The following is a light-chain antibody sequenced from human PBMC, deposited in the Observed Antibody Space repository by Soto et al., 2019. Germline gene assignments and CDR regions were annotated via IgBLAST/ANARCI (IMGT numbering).Light chain of an antibody. CDR1: SNDVGGYNY. CDR3: CSFAGSSYV. Sequence: QSALTQPRSVSGSPGQSVTISCTGTSNDVGGYNYVSWYQQHPGKAPKLMIYDVGKRPSGVPDRFSGSKSGNTASLTISGLQAEDEADYYCCSFAGSSYVFGTGTKVTVL. CDR2: DVG. J-gene: IGLJ1*01. V-gene: IGLV2-11*01.